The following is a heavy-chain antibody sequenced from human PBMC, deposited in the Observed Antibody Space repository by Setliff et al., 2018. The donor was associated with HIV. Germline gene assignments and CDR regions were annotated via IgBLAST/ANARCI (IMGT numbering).Heavy chain of an antibody. V-gene: IGHV4-34*01. J-gene: IGHJ4*02. Sequence: PSETLSLTCAVYGGSFSGYYWSWIRQPPGKGLEWIGEINHSGSTNYNPSLKSRVTISVDTSKNQFSLKLSSVTAADTAAYYCARGRGYYYGSGSYFDYWGQGTLVTVSS. D-gene: IGHD3-10*01. CDR3: ARGRGYYYGSGSYFDY. CDR1: GGSFSGYY. CDR2: INHSGST.